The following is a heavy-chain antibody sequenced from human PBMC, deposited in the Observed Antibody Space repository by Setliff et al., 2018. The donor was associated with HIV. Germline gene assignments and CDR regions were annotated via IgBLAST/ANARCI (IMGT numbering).Heavy chain of an antibody. J-gene: IGHJ4*02. CDR2: INACNGNT. D-gene: IGHD3-10*01. CDR1: GYTFTSYA. CDR3: ASSPYGSGSYLI. V-gene: IGHV1-3*01. Sequence: ASVKVSCKASGYTFTSYAMHWVRQAPGQRLEWMGWINACNGNTKYSQKFQGRVTITRDTSASTAYMELSSLRSEDTAVYYCASSPYGSGSYLIWGQGTLVTVSS.